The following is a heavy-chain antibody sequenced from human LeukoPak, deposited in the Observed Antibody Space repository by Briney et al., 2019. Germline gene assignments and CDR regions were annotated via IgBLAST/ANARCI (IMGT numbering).Heavy chain of an antibody. CDR3: ASIPTSAPSSSPLALPLDI. Sequence: GGSLRLSCAASGFTFSSYSMNWVRQAPGKGLEWVSSISSSSSYIYYADSVKGRFTISRDNAKNSLYLQMNSLRAEDTALYYCASIPTSAPSSSPLALPLDIWGQGTMVTVSS. D-gene: IGHD6-6*01. CDR1: GFTFSSYS. V-gene: IGHV3-21*04. J-gene: IGHJ3*02. CDR2: ISSSSSYI.